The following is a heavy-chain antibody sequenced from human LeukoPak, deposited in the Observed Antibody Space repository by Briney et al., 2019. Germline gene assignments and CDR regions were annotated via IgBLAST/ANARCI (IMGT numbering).Heavy chain of an antibody. J-gene: IGHJ4*02. V-gene: IGHV1-46*01. D-gene: IGHD3-3*01. Sequence: ASVKVSCKASGYTFTSYYMHWVRQAPGQGLEWMGIINPSGGSTSYAQKFQGRVTMTRDTSTSTVYMELSSLRSEDTAVYYCARSYYGFWSGYYALGYWGQGTLVTVSS. CDR3: ARSYYGFWSGYYALGY. CDR2: INPSGGST. CDR1: GYTFTSYY.